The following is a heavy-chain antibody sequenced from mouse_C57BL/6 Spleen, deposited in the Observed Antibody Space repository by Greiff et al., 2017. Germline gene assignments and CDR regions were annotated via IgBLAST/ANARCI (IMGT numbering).Heavy chain of an antibody. Sequence: VQLQQPGAELVRPGTSVKLSCKASGYTFTSYWMHWVKQRPGQGLEWIGVIDPSDSYTNYNQKFKGKATLTVDTSSSTAYMQLSSLTSEDSAVYYCARFTTEGDYWGQGTTLTVSS. CDR2: IDPSDSYT. CDR3: ARFTTEGDY. J-gene: IGHJ2*01. CDR1: GYTFTSYW. V-gene: IGHV1-59*01. D-gene: IGHD1-1*01.